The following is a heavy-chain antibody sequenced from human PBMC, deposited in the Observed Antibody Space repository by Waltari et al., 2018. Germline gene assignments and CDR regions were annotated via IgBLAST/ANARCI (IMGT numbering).Heavy chain of an antibody. J-gene: IGHJ5*02. Sequence: QVQLQESGPGLVKPSETLSLTCTVSGGSISSSYWSWIRQPAGKGLEWIGRIYTSGSTNYNPPLQSRVTMSGDTSNNQFSLKQSSVAAADTAVYYCARGLVVPAAMVWFDPWGQGTLVTVSS. D-gene: IGHD2-2*01. CDR2: IYTSGST. CDR3: ARGLVVPAAMVWFDP. V-gene: IGHV4-4*07. CDR1: GGSISSSY.